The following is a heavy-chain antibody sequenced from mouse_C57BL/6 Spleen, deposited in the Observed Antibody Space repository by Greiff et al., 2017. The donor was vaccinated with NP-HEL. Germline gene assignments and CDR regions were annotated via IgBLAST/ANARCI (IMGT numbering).Heavy chain of an antibody. CDR1: GYSFTDYN. J-gene: IGHJ2*01. Sequence: EVQGVESGPELVKPGASVKISCKASGYSFTDYNMNWVKQSNGKSLEWIGVINPNYGTTSYNQKFKGKATLTVDQSSSTAYMQLNSLTSEDSAVYYCARGPHSSGYVGNFDYWGQGTTLTVSS. D-gene: IGHD3-2*02. V-gene: IGHV1-39*01. CDR3: ARGPHSSGYVGNFDY. CDR2: INPNYGTT.